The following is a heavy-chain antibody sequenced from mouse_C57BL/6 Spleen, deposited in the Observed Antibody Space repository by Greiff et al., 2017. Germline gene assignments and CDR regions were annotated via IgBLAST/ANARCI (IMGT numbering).Heavy chain of an antibody. V-gene: IGHV14-2*01. Sequence: EVQLQQSGAELVKPGASVKLSCTASGFNIKDYYMHWVKQRTEQGLEWIGRIDPEDGETKYAPKFQGKATITADTSSNTAYLQLSSLTSEDTAVDYCARGRLYDVYYHDLFYAMDDWGQGTSVTVSS. CDR1: GFNIKDYY. J-gene: IGHJ4*01. D-gene: IGHD2-3*01. CDR2: IDPEDGET. CDR3: ARGRLYDVYYHDLFYAMDD.